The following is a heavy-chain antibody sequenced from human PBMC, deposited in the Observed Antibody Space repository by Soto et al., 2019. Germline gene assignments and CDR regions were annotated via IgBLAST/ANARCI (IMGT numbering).Heavy chain of an antibody. D-gene: IGHD6-6*01. Sequence: GGSLRLSCTTSGFTFSSHSVTWVRQSPGKGLEWVSSITSTGSFIYYADSVKGRFTISRDNTNNSLSLQMNSLRVEDTAVYYCVRDEYRGSSALDYWGQGTLVTVSS. V-gene: IGHV3-21*01. CDR2: ITSTGSFI. CDR3: VRDEYRGSSALDY. J-gene: IGHJ4*02. CDR1: GFTFSSHS.